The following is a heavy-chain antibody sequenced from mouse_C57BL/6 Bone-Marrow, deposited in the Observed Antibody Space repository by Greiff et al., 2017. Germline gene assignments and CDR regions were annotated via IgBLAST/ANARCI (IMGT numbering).Heavy chain of an antibody. CDR3: ARGYYDYDDAMDY. CDR2: INPSSGYT. Sequence: QVQLQQSGAELAKPGASVKLSCKASGYTFTSYWMHWVKQRPGQGLEWIGYINPSSGYTKYNQKFKDKATLTADKSSSTAYMQLSSLTYEDSAVYYCARGYYDYDDAMDYWGQGTSVTVSS. D-gene: IGHD2-4*01. J-gene: IGHJ4*01. CDR1: GYTFTSYW. V-gene: IGHV1-7*01.